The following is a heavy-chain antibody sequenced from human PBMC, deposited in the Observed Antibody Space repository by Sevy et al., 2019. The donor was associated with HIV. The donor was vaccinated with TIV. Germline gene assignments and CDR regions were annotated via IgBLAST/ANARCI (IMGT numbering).Heavy chain of an antibody. J-gene: IGHJ6*02. Sequence: ASVKVSCKASGGTFSSYAISWVRQAPGQGLEWMGGIIPIFGTANYAQKFQGRVTITADESTSTAYMELSSLRSEDTAVYYCARDLGGSSRKGGGVWGQGTTVTVSS. CDR3: ARDLGGSSRKGGGV. V-gene: IGHV1-69*13. CDR2: IIPIFGTA. D-gene: IGHD2-15*01. CDR1: GGTFSSYA.